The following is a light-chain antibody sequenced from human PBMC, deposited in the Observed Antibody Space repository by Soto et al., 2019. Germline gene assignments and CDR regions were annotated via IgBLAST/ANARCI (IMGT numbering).Light chain of an antibody. CDR1: QSVSSN. J-gene: IGKJ1*01. CDR2: GAS. V-gene: IGKV3-15*01. Sequence: EIEMTQSPATLSVSPGERATLSCRASQSVSSNLAWYQQKPGQAPRLLIYGASTRATGIPARFSGSGSGTEFTLTISSLQSEDFAVYYCQQYNNWPLTLTFGQGTKVDIK. CDR3: QQYNNWPLTLT.